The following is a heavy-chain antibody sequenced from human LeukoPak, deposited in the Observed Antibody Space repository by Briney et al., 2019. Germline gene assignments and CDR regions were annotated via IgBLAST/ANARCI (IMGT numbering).Heavy chain of an antibody. CDR3: ARGGYDFWSGYYPFDY. D-gene: IGHD3-3*01. Sequence: PSETLSLTCTVSDGSISSYYWSWIRQPPGKGLEWIGYIYYSGSTNYNPSLKSRVTISVDTSKNQFSLKLSSVTAADTAVYYCARGGYDFWSGYYPFDYWGQGTLVTVSS. J-gene: IGHJ4*02. CDR2: IYYSGST. V-gene: IGHV4-59*01. CDR1: DGSISSYY.